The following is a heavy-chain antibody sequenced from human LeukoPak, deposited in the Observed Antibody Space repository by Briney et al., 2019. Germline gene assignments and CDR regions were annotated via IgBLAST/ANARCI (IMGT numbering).Heavy chain of an antibody. J-gene: IGHJ6*03. Sequence: PGGSLRLSCAASGFTVSSNYMSWVRQAPGKGLEWVSVIYSGGSTYCADSVKGRFTISRDNSKNTLYLQMNSLRAEDTAVYYCARLPGIAAVRYYYYMDVWAKGPRSPSP. D-gene: IGHD6-13*01. CDR2: IYSGGST. V-gene: IGHV3-53*01. CDR3: ARLPGIAAVRYYYYMDV. CDR1: GFTVSSNY.